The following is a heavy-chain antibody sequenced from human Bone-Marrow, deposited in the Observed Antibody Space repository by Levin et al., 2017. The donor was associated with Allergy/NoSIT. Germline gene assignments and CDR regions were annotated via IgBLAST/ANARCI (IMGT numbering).Heavy chain of an antibody. CDR1: GGTFSSYT. D-gene: IGHD3-22*01. Sequence: ASVKVSCKASGGTFSSYTISWVRQAPGQGLEWMGRIIPILGIANYAQKFQGRVTITADKSTSTAYMELSSLRSEDTAVYYCARDLFRSYYDSSGYYWERPGDAFDIWGQGTMVTVSS. V-gene: IGHV1-69*04. CDR2: IIPILGIA. J-gene: IGHJ3*02. CDR3: ARDLFRSYYDSSGYYWERPGDAFDI.